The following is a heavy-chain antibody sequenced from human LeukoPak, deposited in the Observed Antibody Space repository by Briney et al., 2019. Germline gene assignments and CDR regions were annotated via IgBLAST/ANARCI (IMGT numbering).Heavy chain of an antibody. J-gene: IGHJ4*02. Sequence: SETLSLTCTVSGGSISSYYWSWIRQPPGKGLEWIGYIYYSGSTNYNPSLKSRVTISVDASKNQLSLKLSSVTAADTAVYYCARMKSSSAWPIDHWGQGTLVTVSS. D-gene: IGHD6-19*01. CDR2: IYYSGST. CDR1: GGSISSYY. CDR3: ARMKSSSAWPIDH. V-gene: IGHV4-59*08.